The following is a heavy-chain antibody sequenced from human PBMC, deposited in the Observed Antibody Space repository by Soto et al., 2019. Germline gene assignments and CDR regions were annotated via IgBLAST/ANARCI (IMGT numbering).Heavy chain of an antibody. J-gene: IGHJ3*02. CDR3: ARAAPGYSSSRWDDFDI. CDR1: GGTFSSYA. Sequence: QVQLVQSGAEVKKPGSSVKVSCKASGGTFSSYAISWVRQAPGQGLEWMGGIIPIFGTANYAQKFQGRVTITADESTSPAYMELSSLRSEDTAVYYCARAAPGYSSSRWDDFDIWGQGPMVTVSS. V-gene: IGHV1-69*01. D-gene: IGHD6-13*01. CDR2: IIPIFGTA.